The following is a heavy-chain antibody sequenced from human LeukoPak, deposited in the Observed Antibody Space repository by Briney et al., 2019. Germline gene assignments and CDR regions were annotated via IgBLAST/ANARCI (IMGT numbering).Heavy chain of an antibody. J-gene: IGHJ4*02. V-gene: IGHV3-74*01. D-gene: IGHD1-20*01. CDR1: GFTFSNYY. CDR3: VRRSITGTTDYFDY. Sequence: GGPLRLSCAASGFTFSNYYIHWVRQPSGKGLEWVSRIKSDGTNTNYADSVKGRFTISRDNAKNTAYLNMNSLRLEDTATYYCVRRSITGTTDYFDYWGQGTLVTVSS. CDR2: IKSDGTNT.